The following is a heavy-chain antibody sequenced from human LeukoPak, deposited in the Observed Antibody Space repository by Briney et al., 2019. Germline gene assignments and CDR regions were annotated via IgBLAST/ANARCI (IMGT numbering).Heavy chain of an antibody. CDR1: GYSFTSYW. CDR3: ARHSYYYGSGIDY. V-gene: IGHV5-51*01. CDR2: IYPGDSDT. J-gene: IGHJ4*02. D-gene: IGHD3-10*01. Sequence: GESLKISCKGSGYSFTSYWIGWVCQMPGKGLEWMGIIYPGDSDTRYSPSFQGQVTFSSDKSISTAYLQWSSLKGSDTAMYYCARHSYYYGSGIDYWGQGTLVTVSS.